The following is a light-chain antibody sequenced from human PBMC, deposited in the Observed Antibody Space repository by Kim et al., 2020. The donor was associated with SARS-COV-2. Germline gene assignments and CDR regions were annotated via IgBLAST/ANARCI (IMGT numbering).Light chain of an antibody. Sequence: DIQMTQSPSSLSASVGDGVTITCRASQGINRDLAWYQQRPGKVPKLLIYGASTLQSGVPSRFSGGGSGTDFTLTISGLQPEDVATYYCKKYNSAPWTFGQGTKVDIK. CDR2: GAS. V-gene: IGKV1-27*01. CDR1: QGINRD. CDR3: KKYNSAPWT. J-gene: IGKJ1*01.